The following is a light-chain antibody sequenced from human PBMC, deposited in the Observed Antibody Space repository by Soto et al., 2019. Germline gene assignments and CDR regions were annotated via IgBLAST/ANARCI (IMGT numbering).Light chain of an antibody. J-gene: IGKJ2*02. Sequence: DIQMTQSPSTLSASVGDRVTITCRASQSISRWLACYQQKPGKAPKLLIYDASSLESGVPSRFSGSGSGTEFTLTISSLQPDDFATYYCQQYNSYCTFGQGTKLEIK. V-gene: IGKV1-5*01. CDR3: QQYNSYCT. CDR2: DAS. CDR1: QSISRW.